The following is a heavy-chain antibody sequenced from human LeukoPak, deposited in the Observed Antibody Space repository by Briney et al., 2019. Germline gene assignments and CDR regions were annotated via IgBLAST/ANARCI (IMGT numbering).Heavy chain of an antibody. J-gene: IGHJ6*02. CDR1: GFTFGSYG. Sequence: PGGSLRLSCAASGFTFGSYGMHWVRQAPGKGLEWVAIISYDGSNEYYADSVKGRFTISRDNSKNTLYLQMNSLRAEDTAVYYCAKFDIWSGYAMDVWGQGTTVTVSS. CDR2: ISYDGSNE. CDR3: AKFDIWSGYAMDV. V-gene: IGHV3-30*18. D-gene: IGHD3-3*01.